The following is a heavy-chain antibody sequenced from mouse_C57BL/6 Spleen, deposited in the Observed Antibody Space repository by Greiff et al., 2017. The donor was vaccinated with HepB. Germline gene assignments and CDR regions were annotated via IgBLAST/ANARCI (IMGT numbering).Heavy chain of an antibody. CDR1: GYSITSGYY. CDR2: ISYDGSN. CDR3: ARNYYGNYGGFYFDY. J-gene: IGHJ2*01. Sequence: EVKLMESGPGLVKPSQSLSLTCSVTGYSITSGYYWNWIRQFPGNKLEWMGYISYDGSNNYNPSLKNRISITRDTSKNQFFLKLNSVTTEDTATYYCARNYYGNYGGFYFDYWGQGTTLTVSS. V-gene: IGHV3-6*01. D-gene: IGHD2-1*01.